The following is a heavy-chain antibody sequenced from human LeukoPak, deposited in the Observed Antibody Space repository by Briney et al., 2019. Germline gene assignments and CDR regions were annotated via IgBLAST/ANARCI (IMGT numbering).Heavy chain of an antibody. J-gene: IGHJ4*02. CDR3: ARLLGYCSGGSCSYYFDY. CDR2: INPSGGST. D-gene: IGHD2-15*01. CDR1: GYTFTSYY. Sequence: ASVKVSCKASGYTFTSYYMHWVRQAPGQGLEWMGIINPSGGSTSYAQKFQGRVTMTRGTSTSTVYMELSSLRSEDTAVYYCARLLGYCSGGSCSYYFDYWGQGTLVTVSS. V-gene: IGHV1-46*01.